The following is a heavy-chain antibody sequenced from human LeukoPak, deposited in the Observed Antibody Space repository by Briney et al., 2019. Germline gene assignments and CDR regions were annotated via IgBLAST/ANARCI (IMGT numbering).Heavy chain of an antibody. J-gene: IGHJ4*02. V-gene: IGHV4-59*01. D-gene: IGHD4-17*01. CDR3: ARAARRLRFDY. CDR2: IYYSGST. Sequence: SETLSLTCTVSGGSISSYYWSWIRQPPGKGLEWIGYIYYSGSTNYNPSLKSRVTISVDTSKNQFSLKLSSVTAADTAVYYCARAARRLRFDYWGQGTLVTVSS. CDR1: GGSISSYY.